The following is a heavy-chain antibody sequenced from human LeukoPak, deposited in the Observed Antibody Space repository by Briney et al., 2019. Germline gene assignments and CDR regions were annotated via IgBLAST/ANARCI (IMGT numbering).Heavy chain of an antibody. CDR2: VHLSGAS. CDR1: GGSILTTNW. D-gene: IGHD1-26*01. CDR3: TRESGAFSPFGF. J-gene: IGHJ4*02. V-gene: IGHV4-4*02. Sequence: GTLSLTCAVSGGSILTTNWWSWVRQLPGKGLEWIGEVHLSGASNYNPSLKSRVNMSIDKSKNQLSLELTSVTAADTAIYYCTRESGAFSPFGFWGQGTLVTVSS.